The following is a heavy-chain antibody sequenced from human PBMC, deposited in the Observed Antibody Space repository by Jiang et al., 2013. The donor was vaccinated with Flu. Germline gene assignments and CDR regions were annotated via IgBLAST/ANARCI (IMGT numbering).Heavy chain of an antibody. Sequence: SVSSNSAAWHWIRQSPSRGLEWLGRTYYRSKWYNDYAVSVKSRITINPDTSKNQFSLQLNSVTPEDTAVYYCAREGGDYGVPYYFDYWGQGTLVTVSS. CDR2: TYYRSKWYN. D-gene: IGHD4-17*01. J-gene: IGHJ4*02. CDR1: SVSSNSAA. CDR3: AREGGDYGVPYYFDY. V-gene: IGHV6-1*01.